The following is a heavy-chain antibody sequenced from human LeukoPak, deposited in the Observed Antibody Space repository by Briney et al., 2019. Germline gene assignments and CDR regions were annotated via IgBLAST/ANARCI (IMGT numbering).Heavy chain of an antibody. CDR2: ISSSSSYI. CDR3: ARALPGFDY. CDR1: GFTFSIYS. V-gene: IGHV3-21*01. Sequence: RGSLRLSCAASGFTFSIYSMNWVRPAPGKGLEWVSSISSSSSYIYYADSVKGRYTISRENAKNSMYLQMNSLRAEDTAVYYCARALPGFDYWGQGTLVTVSS. J-gene: IGHJ4*02.